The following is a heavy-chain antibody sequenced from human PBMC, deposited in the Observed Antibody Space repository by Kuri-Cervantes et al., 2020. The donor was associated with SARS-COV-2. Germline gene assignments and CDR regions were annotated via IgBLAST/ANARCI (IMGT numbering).Heavy chain of an antibody. V-gene: IGHV4-4*02. CDR1: GGSISSSNW. Sequence: SETLSLTCAVSGGSISSSNWWSWVRQPPGKGLEWIGEIYHSGSTNYNPSLKSRVTISVDTPKNQFSLKLSSVTAADTAVNYCAREGYCSGGSCFDYWGQGTLVTVSS. CDR2: IYHSGST. J-gene: IGHJ4*02. D-gene: IGHD2-15*01. CDR3: AREGYCSGGSCFDY.